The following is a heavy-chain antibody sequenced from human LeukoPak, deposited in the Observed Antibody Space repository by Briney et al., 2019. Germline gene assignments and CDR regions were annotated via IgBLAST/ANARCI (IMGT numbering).Heavy chain of an antibody. CDR2: ISYSGT. CDR3: ARRTSNPVGAIDY. Sequence: SETLSLTCTVSGGSISISNYYWGWIRQPPGRGLEWIGSISYSGTYYNPSLKNRLTISVGTSKNHFSLNLRSVTAADTAVYYCARRTSNPVGAIDYWGQGTLVTVSS. V-gene: IGHV4-39*01. CDR1: GGSISISNYY. J-gene: IGHJ4*02. D-gene: IGHD1-26*01.